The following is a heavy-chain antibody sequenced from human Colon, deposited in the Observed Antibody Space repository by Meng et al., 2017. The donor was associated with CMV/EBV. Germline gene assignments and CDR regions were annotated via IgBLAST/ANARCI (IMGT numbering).Heavy chain of an antibody. V-gene: IGHV3-74*03. D-gene: IGHD5-24*01. Sequence: SSAASGFTFSNSWMHWVRQAPGKGLVWVARLNNDGTYMTYADSVRGRFSISRDNAQNTVYLQMNRLTADDTAVYYCARPRNGYSPFDLWGQGTLVTVSS. CDR3: ARPRNGYSPFDL. CDR2: LNNDGTYM. CDR1: GFTFSNSW. J-gene: IGHJ4*02.